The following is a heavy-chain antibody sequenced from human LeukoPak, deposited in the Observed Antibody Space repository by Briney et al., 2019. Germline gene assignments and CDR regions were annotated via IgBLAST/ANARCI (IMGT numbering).Heavy chain of an antibody. V-gene: IGHV4-59*01. J-gene: IGHJ6*03. Sequence: SETLSLTCTVSGGSISSYYWSWIRQPPGKGLEWSGYIYYSGSTNYNPSLKSRVTISVDTSKTQFSLKLSSVTAADTAVYYCARRYSGYDDYSYSYTDVWGKGTTVTISS. D-gene: IGHD5-12*01. CDR3: ARRYSGYDDYSYSYTDV. CDR1: GGSISSYY. CDR2: IYYSGST.